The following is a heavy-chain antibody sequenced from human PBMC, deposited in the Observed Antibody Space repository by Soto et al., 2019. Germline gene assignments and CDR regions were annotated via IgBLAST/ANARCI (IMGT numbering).Heavy chain of an antibody. V-gene: IGHV1-69*13. D-gene: IGHD3-3*01. CDR3: ASAHGYYDFWSGYYPTDY. CDR2: IIPIFGTA. Sequence: SVKVSCKASGGTFSSYAISWVRQAPGQGLEWMGGIIPIFGTANYAQKFQGRVTITADESTSTAYMELSSLRSENTAVYYCASAHGYYDFWSGYYPTDYWGQGXLVTVSS. J-gene: IGHJ4*02. CDR1: GGTFSSYA.